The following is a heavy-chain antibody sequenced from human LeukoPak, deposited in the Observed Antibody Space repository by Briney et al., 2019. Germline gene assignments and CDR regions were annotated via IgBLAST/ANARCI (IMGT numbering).Heavy chain of an antibody. Sequence: GGSLRLSCAGSGFTFSTYWMSWVRQTPGKGLEWVANIKQDGSEIYYVDSVKGRFTISRDNAKNSLYLQMNSLRAEDTAVYYCARDKVTGDTKFDYWGQGTLVTVSS. V-gene: IGHV3-7*04. CDR1: GFTFSTYW. D-gene: IGHD2-21*02. CDR2: IKQDGSEI. J-gene: IGHJ4*02. CDR3: ARDKVTGDTKFDY.